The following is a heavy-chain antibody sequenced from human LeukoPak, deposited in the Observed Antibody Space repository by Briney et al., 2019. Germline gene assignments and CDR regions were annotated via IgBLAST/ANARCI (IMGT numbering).Heavy chain of an antibody. J-gene: IGHJ4*02. D-gene: IGHD2-21*01. CDR1: GSTFSSYA. Sequence: SGGSLRLSCAASGSTFSSYAMHWVRQAPGKGLEWVAVISYDGSNKYYADSVKGRFTISRDNSKNTLYLQMNSLRAEDTAVYYCASGEVIAGSFDYWGQGTLVTVSS. CDR3: ASGEVIAGSFDY. CDR2: ISYDGSNK. V-gene: IGHV3-30*04.